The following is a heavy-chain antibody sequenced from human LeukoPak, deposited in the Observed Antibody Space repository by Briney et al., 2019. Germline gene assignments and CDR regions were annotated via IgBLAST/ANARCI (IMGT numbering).Heavy chain of an antibody. Sequence: PGGSLRLSCAASGFTFSSYSMNWVRQAPGKGLEWVSYISSSSSTIYYADSVKGRFTISRDNAKNSLYLQMNSLRAEDTAVYYCATPLDPDGSGTHGPFDYWGQGTLVTVSS. CDR2: ISSSSSTI. CDR1: GFTFSSYS. J-gene: IGHJ4*02. D-gene: IGHD3-10*01. CDR3: ATPLDPDGSGTHGPFDY. V-gene: IGHV3-48*04.